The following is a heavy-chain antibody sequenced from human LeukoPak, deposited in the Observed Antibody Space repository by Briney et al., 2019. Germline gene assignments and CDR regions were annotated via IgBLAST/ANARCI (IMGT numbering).Heavy chain of an antibody. Sequence: PSETLSLTCSVSGGSISSTRYYWGWIRQPPGKGLDWIGSMYYTGSSYYNPSLKSRVTISADTSKNQFSLKLSSVTAADTAVYYCAIDYYDSSGLWYWGQGTLVTVSS. CDR3: AIDYYDSSGLWY. J-gene: IGHJ4*02. CDR2: MYYTGSS. V-gene: IGHV4-39*02. D-gene: IGHD3-22*01. CDR1: GGSISSTRYY.